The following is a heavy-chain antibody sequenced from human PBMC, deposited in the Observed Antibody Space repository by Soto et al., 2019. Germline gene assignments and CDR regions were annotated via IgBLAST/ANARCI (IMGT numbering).Heavy chain of an antibody. V-gene: IGHV1-69*02. J-gene: IGHJ6*02. CDR1: GGNFRSQSIS. D-gene: IGHD6-13*01. Sequence: QVQLVQSGAEVKKPGSSVKVSCKASGGNFRSQSISISWVRQAPGQGLEWMGRAIPVLGVANYGQKFQGRGTITADILKSTVYSYIITLRSVETSADSCASDRDAAASGTVVSNYYYGMDVWGQGTTVTVSS. CDR3: ASDRDAAASGTVVSNYYYGMDV. CDR2: AIPVLGVA.